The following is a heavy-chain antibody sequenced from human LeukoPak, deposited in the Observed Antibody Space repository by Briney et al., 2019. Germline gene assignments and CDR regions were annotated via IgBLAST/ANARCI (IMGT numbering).Heavy chain of an antibody. CDR3: TTSEGYYYDSSVPSA. V-gene: IGHV3-15*07. CDR2: IKSKTDGGTT. J-gene: IGHJ5*02. D-gene: IGHD3-22*01. Sequence: PGGSLRLSCAASGFTFSNAWMNWVRQAPGKGLEWVGRIKSKTDGGTTDYAAPVKGRFTISRDDSKNTLYLQMNSLKTEDTAVYYCTTSEGYYYDSSVPSAWGQGTLVTVSS. CDR1: GFTFSNAW.